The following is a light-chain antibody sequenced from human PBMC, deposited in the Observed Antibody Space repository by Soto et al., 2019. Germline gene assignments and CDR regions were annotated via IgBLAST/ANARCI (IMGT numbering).Light chain of an antibody. CDR3: QHYNNWPIT. V-gene: IGKV3-15*01. Sequence: IVMTQSPASLSVNPGESVTLSCRASQSVASNLAWYQQKPGQAPRLLIYGTSTRATGVPARFSGSGSGTDFTLTISSLQAADFAVYHCQHYNNWPITFGQGTRLEI. CDR1: QSVASN. CDR2: GTS. J-gene: IGKJ5*01.